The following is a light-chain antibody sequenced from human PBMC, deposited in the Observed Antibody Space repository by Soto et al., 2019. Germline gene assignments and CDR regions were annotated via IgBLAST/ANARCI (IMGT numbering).Light chain of an antibody. V-gene: IGKV1-17*01. J-gene: IGKJ3*01. CDR3: LQHHTYPRT. CDR2: AAS. Sequence: DIQMTQSPSSLSASVGGRVTITCRASQDIISNLGWFQQKPGKAPKRLIYAASSLQSGVPSRFSGSGSGTEFTLTISSLQPEDFATYYCLQHHTYPRTFGPGTKVDIK. CDR1: QDIISN.